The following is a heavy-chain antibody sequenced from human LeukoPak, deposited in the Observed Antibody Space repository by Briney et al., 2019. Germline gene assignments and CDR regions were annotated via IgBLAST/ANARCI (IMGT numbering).Heavy chain of an antibody. CDR3: ARQGGGFWYFDL. J-gene: IGHJ2*01. V-gene: IGHV4-59*08. CDR2: IYYSGST. D-gene: IGHD6-25*01. CDR1: GGSISSYY. Sequence: SETLSLTCTVSGGSISSYYWSWIRQPAGKGLEWIGYIYYSGSTNYNPSLKSRVTISVDTSKDQFSLKLSSVTAADTAVYYCARQGGGFWYFDLWGRGTLVTVSS.